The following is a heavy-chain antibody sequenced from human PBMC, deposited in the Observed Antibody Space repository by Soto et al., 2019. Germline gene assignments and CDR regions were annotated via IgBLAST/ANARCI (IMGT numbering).Heavy chain of an antibody. V-gene: IGHV3-43D*04. CDR1: GFTFDDYA. Sequence: GGSLRLSCAASGFTFDDYAMHWVRQAPGKGLEWVSLISWDGGSTYYADSVKGRFTISRDNSKNSLYLQMNSLRAEGTALYYCAKDKGGMDGYSSLQLADGMDVWGQGTTVTVSS. CDR2: ISWDGGST. J-gene: IGHJ6*02. D-gene: IGHD6-13*01. CDR3: AKDKGGMDGYSSLQLADGMDV.